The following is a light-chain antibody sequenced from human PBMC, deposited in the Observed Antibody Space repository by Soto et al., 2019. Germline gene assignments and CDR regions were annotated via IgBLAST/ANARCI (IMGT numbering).Light chain of an antibody. CDR3: QHYSNWPPT. V-gene: IGKV3-15*01. CDR1: ESVHSN. J-gene: IGKJ3*01. CDR2: YAS. Sequence: EMVMTQSPATLSVSPGERVTLSCRASESVHSNLAWYQQKPGQGPSLLIYYASTRVTGVPDRFSGSGSGTEFTLTISNLQSEDFGVYYCQHYSNWPPTFGPGTKVEIK.